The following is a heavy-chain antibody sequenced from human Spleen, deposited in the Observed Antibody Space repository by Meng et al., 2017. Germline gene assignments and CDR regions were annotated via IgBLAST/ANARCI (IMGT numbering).Heavy chain of an antibody. CDR3: ARSEGSSWFDS. J-gene: IGHJ5*01. CDR2: IYYSGIT. Sequence: SETLSLTCTVSGGSINSGGYYWTWIRQHPGKGLECIGYIYYSGITYYNPSLKSRVTISIGTSKNQFSLKLSSVTAADTAVYYCARSEGSSWFDSWGQGTLVTVSS. D-gene: IGHD6-13*01. V-gene: IGHV4-31*03. CDR1: GGSINSGGYY.